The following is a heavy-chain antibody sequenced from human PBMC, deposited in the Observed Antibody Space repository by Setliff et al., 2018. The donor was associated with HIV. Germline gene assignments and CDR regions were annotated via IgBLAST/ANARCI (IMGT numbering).Heavy chain of an antibody. CDR2: INYNGNT. J-gene: IGHJ3*02. V-gene: IGHV4-59*02. Sequence: SETLSLTCTVSGDSVRNYYWSWIRQPPERGLDYIGYINYNGNTNYNPSLKSRVTMSVDTSKNQFSLRLSSVTAADTAVYYCARATPGYNYGSRHAFDIWGQGTKVTVSS. D-gene: IGHD5-18*01. CDR1: GDSVRNYY. CDR3: ARATPGYNYGSRHAFDI.